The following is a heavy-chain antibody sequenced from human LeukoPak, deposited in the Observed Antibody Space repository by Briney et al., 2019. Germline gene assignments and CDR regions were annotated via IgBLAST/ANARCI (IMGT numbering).Heavy chain of an antibody. V-gene: IGHV4-59*01. CDR3: ARAEGYYDSSGYYPHEYFQH. CDR2: IYYSGST. D-gene: IGHD3-22*01. J-gene: IGHJ1*01. Sequence: SETLSLTCTVSGGSISGYYWSWIRQPPGKGLEWIGYIYYSGSTNYNPSLKSRVTISVDTSKNQFSLKLSSVTAADTAVYYCARAEGYYDSSGYYPHEYFQHWGQGTLVTVSS. CDR1: GGSISGYY.